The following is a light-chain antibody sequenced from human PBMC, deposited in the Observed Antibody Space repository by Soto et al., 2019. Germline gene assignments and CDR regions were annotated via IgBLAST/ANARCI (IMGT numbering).Light chain of an antibody. CDR2: EGS. CDR3: CSYAGSSTYV. J-gene: IGLJ1*01. Sequence: QSALRQPASVSGSPGQSITISCTGTTSDVGSYNLVSWYQQHPDKAHKLMIYEGSKRPSGVSNRFSGSKSGNTASLTISGLQAEDESDYYCCSYAGSSTYVFGTGTKV. V-gene: IGLV2-23*01. CDR1: TSDVGSYNL.